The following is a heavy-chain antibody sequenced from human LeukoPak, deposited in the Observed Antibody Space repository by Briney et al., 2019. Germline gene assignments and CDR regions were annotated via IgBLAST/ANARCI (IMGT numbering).Heavy chain of an antibody. J-gene: IGHJ6*02. Sequence: GGSLRLSCAASGFTFSSYAMSWVRQAPGKGLEWVSAISGSGGSTYYADSVKGRFTISRDNSKSTLYLQMDSLRAEDTAVYYCAKDLAVTQGGDYYYYGMDVWGQGTTVTVSS. D-gene: IGHD4-17*01. CDR3: AKDLAVTQGGDYYYYGMDV. V-gene: IGHV3-23*01. CDR2: ISGSGGST. CDR1: GFTFSSYA.